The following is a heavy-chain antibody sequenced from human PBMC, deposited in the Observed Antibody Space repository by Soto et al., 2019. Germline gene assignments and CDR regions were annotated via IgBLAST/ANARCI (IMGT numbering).Heavy chain of an antibody. CDR1: GYSFTSYW. V-gene: IGHV5-51*01. D-gene: IGHD1-26*01. J-gene: IGHJ6*02. CDR3: ARWHGGTQWDYYYYGMDV. CDR2: IYPGDSDT. Sequence: SGESLKISCKGSGYSFTSYWIGWVRQMPGKGLEWMGIIYPGDSDTRYSPSFQGQVTISADKSISTAYLQWSSLKASDTAMYYCARWHGGTQWDYYYYGMDVWGQGTTVTVSS.